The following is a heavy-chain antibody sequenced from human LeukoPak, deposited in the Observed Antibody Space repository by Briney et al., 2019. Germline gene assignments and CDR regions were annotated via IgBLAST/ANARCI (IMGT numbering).Heavy chain of an antibody. J-gene: IGHJ6*03. CDR3: ARDGGSSWYHTYSYYYYYYMDV. CDR2: ISAYNGNT. V-gene: IGHV1-18*01. Sequence: ASVKVSCXASGYTFTSYGISWVRQAHGQGLEWMAWISAYNGNTNYAQKLQGRVTMTTDTSTSTAYMELRSLRSDDTAVYYCARDGGSSWYHTYSYYYYYYMDVWGKGTTVTVSS. D-gene: IGHD6-13*01. CDR1: GYTFTSYG.